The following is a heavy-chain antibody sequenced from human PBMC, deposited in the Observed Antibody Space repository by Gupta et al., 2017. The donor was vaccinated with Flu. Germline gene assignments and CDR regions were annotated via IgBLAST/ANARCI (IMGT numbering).Heavy chain of an antibody. Sequence: EVHLVQSGGGLVQPGGSLRLSCAASGFPFSDHDVSWVRQAPGKGLEWVSFISSIGVLYYTDSEKRRSTISRDNAKNSVYLQMGSMRAEDTAFYYCARGHWDSWGQGTMVTVSS. V-gene: IGHV3-48*03. CDR1: GFPFSDHD. CDR3: ARGHWDS. J-gene: IGHJ4*02. CDR2: ISSIGVL.